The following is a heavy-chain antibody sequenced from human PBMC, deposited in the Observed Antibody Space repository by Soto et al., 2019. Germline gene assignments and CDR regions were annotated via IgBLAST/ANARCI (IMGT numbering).Heavy chain of an antibody. J-gene: IGHJ4*02. V-gene: IGHV3-23*01. CDR2: VSGSGGST. D-gene: IGHD3-22*01. Sequence: EVQLLESGGGLVQPGGSLRLSCAASGFTFSSYAMSWVRQAPGKGLEWVSGVSGSGGSTYYADSVKGRFTISRDNSKNTLYLQMNSLIAEDTAVYYCAKDSSITMIVVVNYFDYWGPGTLVTVSS. CDR3: AKDSSITMIVVVNYFDY. CDR1: GFTFSSYA.